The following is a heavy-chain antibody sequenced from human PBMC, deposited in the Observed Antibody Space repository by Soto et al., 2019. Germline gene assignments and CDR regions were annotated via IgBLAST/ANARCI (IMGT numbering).Heavy chain of an antibody. V-gene: IGHV3-23*01. Sequence: EVQLLESGGGLVQPGGSVRLSCGTSGFSFVNYGMGWVRQAPGKGLEWVSGISSSGGRTYIADSVRGRFTISRDNSKNTMYLQMDSLRVEDTAVYYCAKVAKPRVVIEYFDYWGQGSLVTVSS. CDR2: ISSSGGRT. D-gene: IGHD3-3*01. CDR3: AKVAKPRVVIEYFDY. CDR1: GFSFVNYG. J-gene: IGHJ4*02.